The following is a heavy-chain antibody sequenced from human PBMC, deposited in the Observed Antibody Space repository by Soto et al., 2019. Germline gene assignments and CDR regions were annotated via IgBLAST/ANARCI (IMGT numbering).Heavy chain of an antibody. Sequence: SSETLSLTCTVSGGSISSGDYYWSWIRQPPGKGLEWIGYIYYSGSTYYNPSLKSRVTISVDTSKNQFSLKLSSVTAADTAVYYCARLRLGRYYFDYWGQGTLVTVSS. CDR3: ARLRLGRYYFDY. J-gene: IGHJ4*02. CDR1: GGSISSGDYY. V-gene: IGHV4-30-4*01. CDR2: IYYSGST. D-gene: IGHD3-16*01.